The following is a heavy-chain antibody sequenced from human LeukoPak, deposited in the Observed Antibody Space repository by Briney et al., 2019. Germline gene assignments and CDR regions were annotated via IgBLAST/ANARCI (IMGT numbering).Heavy chain of an antibody. CDR2: IRSKAYGGTT. V-gene: IGHV3-49*04. Sequence: GGSLRLSCAASGFTFSSYAMSWVRQAPGKGLEWVGFIRSKAYGGTTEYAASVKGRFTISRDDSKSIAYLQMNSLKTEDTAVNYCTTGIAVAGADYWGQGTLVTVSS. CDR3: TTGIAVAGADY. J-gene: IGHJ4*02. CDR1: GFTFSSYA. D-gene: IGHD6-19*01.